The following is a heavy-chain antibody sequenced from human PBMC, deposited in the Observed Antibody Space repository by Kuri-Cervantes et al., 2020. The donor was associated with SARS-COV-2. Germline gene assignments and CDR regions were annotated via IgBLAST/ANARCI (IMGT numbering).Heavy chain of an antibody. Sequence: SETLSLTCTVSGGSISSGDYYWSWIRQPPGKGLEWIGYIYYSGSTNYNPSLKSRVTISVDTSKNQFSLKLSSVTAADTAVYYCSRSRVPAAAALWGQGTMVTVSS. V-gene: IGHV4-61*08. CDR1: GGSISSGDYY. CDR3: SRSRVPAAAAL. J-gene: IGHJ3*01. D-gene: IGHD2-2*01. CDR2: IYYSGST.